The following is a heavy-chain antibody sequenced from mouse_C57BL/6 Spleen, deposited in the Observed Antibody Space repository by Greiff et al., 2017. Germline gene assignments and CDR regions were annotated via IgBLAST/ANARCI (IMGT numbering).Heavy chain of an antibody. Sequence: VKLMESGAELARPGASVKLSCKASGYTFTSYGISWVKQRTGQGLEWIGEIYPRSGNTYYNEKFKGKATLTADKSSSTAYMELRSLTSEDAAVYFCAREGGSDYFDYWGQGTTLTVSS. D-gene: IGHD1-1*02. V-gene: IGHV1-81*01. CDR1: GYTFTSYG. J-gene: IGHJ2*01. CDR2: IYPRSGNT. CDR3: AREGGSDYFDY.